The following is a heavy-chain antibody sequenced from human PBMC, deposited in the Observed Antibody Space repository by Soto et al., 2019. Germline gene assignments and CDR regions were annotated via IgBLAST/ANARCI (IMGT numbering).Heavy chain of an antibody. CDR3: AKGRGGSGSLTPRVDF. J-gene: IGHJ4*02. CDR1: GFTFNNYA. V-gene: IGHV3-23*01. Sequence: EVQLLESGGGLVQPGGSLRLSCAASGFTFNNYAMTWVRQAPGKGLEWVSAIGGGGDTTSYADSVKGRFTVSRDGSKNAVYMQLSSLRGEGTAVYYSAKGRGGSGSLTPRVDFWGQGTLVTVSS. CDR2: IGGGGDTT. D-gene: IGHD3-10*01.